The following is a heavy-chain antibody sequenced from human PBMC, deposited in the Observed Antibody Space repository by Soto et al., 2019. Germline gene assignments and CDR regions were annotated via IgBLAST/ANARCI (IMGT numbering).Heavy chain of an antibody. Sequence: QVQLVQSGAEVKKPGSSVKVSCKASGGTFSSYAISWVRQAPGQGLEWMGGIIPIFGTANYAQKFQGRVTITADESTSTAYIELISLRSEDTAVYYGARALCSSTSCANGIFAYWGQGTLVTFSS. CDR3: ARALCSSTSCANGIFAY. D-gene: IGHD2-2*01. CDR1: GGTFSSYA. J-gene: IGHJ4*02. V-gene: IGHV1-69*01. CDR2: IIPIFGTA.